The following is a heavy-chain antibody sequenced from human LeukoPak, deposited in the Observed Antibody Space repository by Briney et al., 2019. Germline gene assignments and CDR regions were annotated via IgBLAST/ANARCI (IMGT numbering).Heavy chain of an antibody. Sequence: GGSLRLSCAASGFTFDDYAMHWVRQAPGKGLEWVSGISWNSGSIGYADSVKGRFTISRDDAKNSLYLQMNSLRAEDMALYYCAKARYSGYADAFDIWGQGTMVTVSS. CDR2: ISWNSGSI. J-gene: IGHJ3*02. CDR3: AKARYSGYADAFDI. D-gene: IGHD5-12*01. V-gene: IGHV3-9*03. CDR1: GFTFDDYA.